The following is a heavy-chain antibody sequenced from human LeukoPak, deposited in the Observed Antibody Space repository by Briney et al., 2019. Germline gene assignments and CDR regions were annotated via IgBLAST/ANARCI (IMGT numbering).Heavy chain of an antibody. J-gene: IGHJ4*02. CDR3: AREEGATTLDY. V-gene: IGHV4-38-2*02. D-gene: IGHD1-26*01. CDR2: IYHSGST. CDR1: GYSISSGYY. Sequence: PSETLSLTCTVSGYSISSGYYWGWIRQPPGKGLEWIGSIYHSGSTYYNPSLKSRVTISVDTSKNQFSLKLSSVTAADTAVYYCAREEGATTLDYWGQGTLVTVSS.